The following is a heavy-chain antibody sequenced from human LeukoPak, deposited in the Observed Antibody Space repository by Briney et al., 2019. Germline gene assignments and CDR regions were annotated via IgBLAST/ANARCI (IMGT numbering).Heavy chain of an antibody. CDR3: ARSHFYGSGVDS. V-gene: IGHV4-39*01. D-gene: IGHD3-10*01. J-gene: IGHJ5*01. CDR1: GGSISAIPYY. CDR2: VYYPGSP. Sequence: SETLSLTCTISGGSISAIPYYWGWIRQPPGKGLEWIVSVYYPGSPYYSPSLKTRVTISVDTPKNQFSLKLSSVTAADTAVYFCARSHFYGSGVDSWGQGTLVTVSS.